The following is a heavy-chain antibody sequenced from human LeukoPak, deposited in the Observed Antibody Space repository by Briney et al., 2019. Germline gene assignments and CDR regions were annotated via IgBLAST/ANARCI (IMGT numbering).Heavy chain of an antibody. CDR1: GGSISSYY. D-gene: IGHD6-19*01. V-gene: IGHV4-59*01. CDR2: IYYSGST. Sequence: SETLSLTCTVSGGSISSYYWSWNRQPPGKGLEWIGYIYYSGSTNYNPSLKSRVTISVDTSKNQFSLKLSSVTAADTAVYYCARAGYSSYYFDYWGQGTLVTVSS. J-gene: IGHJ4*02. CDR3: ARAGYSSYYFDY.